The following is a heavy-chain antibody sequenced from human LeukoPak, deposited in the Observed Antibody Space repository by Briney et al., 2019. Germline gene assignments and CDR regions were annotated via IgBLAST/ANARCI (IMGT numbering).Heavy chain of an antibody. CDR3: ARDPRQQLAEGAFDI. CDR1: GGSISSGSYY. D-gene: IGHD6-13*01. V-gene: IGHV4-61*02. CDR2: IYTSGST. Sequence: SETLSLTCTVSGGSISSGSYYWSWIRQPAGKGLEWIGRIYTSGSTNYNPSLKSRVTISVDTSKNQFSLKLSSVTAADTAVYYCARDPRQQLAEGAFDIWGQGTMVTVSS. J-gene: IGHJ3*02.